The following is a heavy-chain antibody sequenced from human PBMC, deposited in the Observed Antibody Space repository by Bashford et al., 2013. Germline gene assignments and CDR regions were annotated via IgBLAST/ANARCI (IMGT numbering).Heavy chain of an antibody. CDR3: ARESYDSTAYYFDY. J-gene: IGHJ4*02. D-gene: IGHD3-22*01. CDR1: GFTFTSSA. CDR2: IVVGSGNT. V-gene: IGHV1-58*01. Sequence: SVKVSCKASGFTFTSSAVQWVRQARGQRLEWIGWIVVGSGNTNYAQKFQGRVTMTRDTSTSTVYMELSSLRSEDTAVYYCARESYDSTAYYFDYWGQGTLVTVSS.